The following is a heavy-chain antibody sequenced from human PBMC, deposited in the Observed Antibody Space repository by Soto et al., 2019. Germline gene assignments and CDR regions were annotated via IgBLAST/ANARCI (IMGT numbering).Heavy chain of an antibody. CDR3: ARDAYSTKATFDF. D-gene: IGHD2-15*01. CDR1: GFTFSVSW. V-gene: IGHV3-7*05. CDR2: IKLDGREK. Sequence: EVQLVESGGGLVQPGGSLRLSCAASGFTFSVSWMSWVRQAPGKGLEWVANIKLDGREKYYVDSVKGRFTISRDNAKNSLYLQMNSLRAEDTAVYYCARDAYSTKATFDFWGQGTLVTVSS. J-gene: IGHJ4*02.